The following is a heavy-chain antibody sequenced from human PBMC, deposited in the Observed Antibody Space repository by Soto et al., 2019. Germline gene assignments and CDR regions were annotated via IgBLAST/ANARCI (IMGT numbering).Heavy chain of an antibody. D-gene: IGHD5-12*01. CDR2: IYPGDSDA. CDR1: GYSFTSYW. V-gene: IGHV5-51*01. Sequence: GESLRISRERSGYSFTSYWIGWVREMPGKGLELMVTIYPGDSDARYSPSFQGQVTISADKSIITASLQWSSLKSSDNAMYYCARNRAAVGVGYPNGIAATFIVXWGQGTPATVS. CDR3: ARNRAAVGVGYPNGIAATFIVX. J-gene: IGHJ4*02.